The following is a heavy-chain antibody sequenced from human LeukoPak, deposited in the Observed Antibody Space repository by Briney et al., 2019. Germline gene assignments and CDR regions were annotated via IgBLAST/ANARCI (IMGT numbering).Heavy chain of an antibody. Sequence: GGSLRLSCAASGFTFDDYAMHWVRQAPGKGLEWFSGISWNSGSIDYAHSVKGRFTISRDTAKNSLYLQMNSLRPEDTALYYCAKGTGRYWTFFDSWGQGTLVTVSS. D-gene: IGHD1-26*01. CDR3: AKGTGRYWTFFDS. J-gene: IGHJ4*02. CDR2: ISWNSGSI. V-gene: IGHV3-9*01. CDR1: GFTFDDYA.